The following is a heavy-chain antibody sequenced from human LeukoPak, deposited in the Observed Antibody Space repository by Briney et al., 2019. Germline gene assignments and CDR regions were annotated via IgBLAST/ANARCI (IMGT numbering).Heavy chain of an antibody. Sequence: SVKVSCKXSGGAFSSYAISWVRQAPGQGLEWMGGIIPIFGTANYAQKFQGRVTMTTDTSTSTAYMELRSLRSDDTAVYYCARDLGLFWSSSRLFDYWGQGTLVTVSS. V-gene: IGHV1-69*05. J-gene: IGHJ4*02. D-gene: IGHD3-3*01. CDR3: ARDLGLFWSSSRLFDY. CDR1: GGAFSSYA. CDR2: IIPIFGTA.